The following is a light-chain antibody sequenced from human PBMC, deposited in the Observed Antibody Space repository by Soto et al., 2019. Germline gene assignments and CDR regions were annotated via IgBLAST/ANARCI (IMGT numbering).Light chain of an antibody. J-gene: IGKJ2*01. CDR1: QSLLRSDGKTY. V-gene: IGKV2-29*01. CDR3: QQYGSSSYT. Sequence: DIVMTQTPLSLSVTPGQPASISCKSSQSLLRSDGKTYLYWYLQKPGQAPRLLIYGASSRATGIPDRFSGSGSGTDFTLTISRLEPEDFAVYFCQQYGSSSYTFGQGTKLEIK. CDR2: GAS.